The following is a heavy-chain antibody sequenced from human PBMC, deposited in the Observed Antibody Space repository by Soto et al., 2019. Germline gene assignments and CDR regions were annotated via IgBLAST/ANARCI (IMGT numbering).Heavy chain of an antibody. CDR1: GASVAGGSYY. D-gene: IGHD5-12*01. CDR3: ARDTYNGYDFGF. V-gene: IGHV4-30-4*01. Sequence: QVQLRESGPGLVKPSQTLSLTCSVSGASVAGGSYYWSWVRQPPGKGLEWIGYIPSRGRPFYNPSLTSRGTISADTSKNQLSLQLTSVTAADTAVYYCARDTYNGYDFGFWGQGTLVTVSS. J-gene: IGHJ4*02. CDR2: IPSRGRP.